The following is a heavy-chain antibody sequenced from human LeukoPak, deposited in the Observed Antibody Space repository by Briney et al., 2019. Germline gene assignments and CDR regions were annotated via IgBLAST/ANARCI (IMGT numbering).Heavy chain of an antibody. D-gene: IGHD3-9*01. CDR3: ARSYDILTGYYGG. V-gene: IGHV4-39*07. CDR1: GGSISSSSYY. J-gene: IGHJ4*02. CDR2: IYHSGST. Sequence: PSETLSLTCTVSGGSISSSSYYWGWIRQPPGKGLEWIGSIYHSGSTYYNPSLKSRVTMSLDTSKNQFSLKLSSVTAADTAVYYCARSYDILTGYYGGWGQGTLVTVSS.